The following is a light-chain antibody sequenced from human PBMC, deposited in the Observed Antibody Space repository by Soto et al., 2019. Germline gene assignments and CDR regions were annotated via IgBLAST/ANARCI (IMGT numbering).Light chain of an antibody. CDR3: QQYGSSPPIT. Sequence: EIVLTQAPGTLSLSPGERATLSCRASQSVSSSYLAWYQQKPGQAPRLLIFGASSRATGIPDRFSGSGSGTDFTLTISRLVPEDSAVYNCQQYGSSPPITFGHGTRLEIK. V-gene: IGKV3-20*01. CDR1: QSVSSSY. J-gene: IGKJ5*01. CDR2: GAS.